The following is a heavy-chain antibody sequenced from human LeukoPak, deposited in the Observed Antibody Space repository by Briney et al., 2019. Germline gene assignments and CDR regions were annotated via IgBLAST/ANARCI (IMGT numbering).Heavy chain of an antibody. Sequence: SETLSLTCTVSGGSISSGDYYWSWIRQPPGKGLEWIGYIYYSGSTYYNPSLKSRVTISVDTSKNQFSLKLSSVTAADTAVYYCASLEPSLLDAFDIWGQGTMVTVSS. D-gene: IGHD1-1*01. CDR2: IYYSGST. CDR3: ASLEPSLLDAFDI. CDR1: GGSISSGDYY. J-gene: IGHJ3*02. V-gene: IGHV4-30-4*08.